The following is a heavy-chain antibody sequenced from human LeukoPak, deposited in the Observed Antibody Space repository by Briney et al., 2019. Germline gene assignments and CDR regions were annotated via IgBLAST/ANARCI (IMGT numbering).Heavy chain of an antibody. V-gene: IGHV3-48*03. Sequence: QSGGSLRLSCAASGFTFSSYEMNWVRQAPGKGLEWVSYISSSGSTIYYADSVKGRFTISRDNAKNSLYLQMNSLRAEDTAVYYCVRDSGHWELNGGYYFDYWGQGTLVTISS. CDR2: ISSSGSTI. J-gene: IGHJ4*02. D-gene: IGHD1-26*01. CDR3: VRDSGHWELNGGYYFDY. CDR1: GFTFSSYE.